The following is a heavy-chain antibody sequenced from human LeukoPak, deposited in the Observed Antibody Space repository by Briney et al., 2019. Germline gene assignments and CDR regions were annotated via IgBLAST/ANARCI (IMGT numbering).Heavy chain of an antibody. CDR3: ARGPDHAKVGY. D-gene: IGHD1-14*01. J-gene: IGHJ4*02. CDR1: GGSVSDYY. CDR2: INHSGIT. V-gene: IGHV4-34*01. Sequence: TSETLSLTCAVDGGSVSDYYWTWIRQPPGKRLEWIGEINHSGITDYNPSLKSRVTMSIDTSKNQFSLKLSSVTAADTAVYYCARGPDHAKVGYWGQGTLVTVSS.